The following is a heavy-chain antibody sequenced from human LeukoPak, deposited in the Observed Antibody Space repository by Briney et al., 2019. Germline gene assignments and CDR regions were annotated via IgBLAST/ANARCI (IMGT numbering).Heavy chain of an antibody. CDR2: INPSGGST. Sequence: ASVKVSCKAPGYTFTSYDINWVRQATGQGLEWMGIINPSGGSTSYAQKFQGRVTMTRDTSTSTVYMELSSLRSEDTAVYYCARDRSSSSDDAFDIWGQGTMVTVSS. CDR1: GYTFTSYD. D-gene: IGHD6-13*01. J-gene: IGHJ3*02. V-gene: IGHV1-46*01. CDR3: ARDRSSSSDDAFDI.